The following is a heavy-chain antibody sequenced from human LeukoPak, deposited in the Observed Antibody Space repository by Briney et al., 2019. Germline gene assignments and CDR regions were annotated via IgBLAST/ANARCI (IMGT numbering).Heavy chain of an antibody. CDR2: VNPNSGNT. Sequence: ASVKVSCRASGYTFTSYDINWVRQATGQGLEWMGYVNPNSGNTGYAQNFQGRVTITRTTSISTAYMEVSGLRSDDTAVYYCARDPHPCGGDCYTNGAFDIWGQGTLVTVSS. V-gene: IGHV1-8*03. J-gene: IGHJ3*02. CDR3: ARDPHPCGGDCYTNGAFDI. CDR1: GYTFTSYD. D-gene: IGHD2-21*02.